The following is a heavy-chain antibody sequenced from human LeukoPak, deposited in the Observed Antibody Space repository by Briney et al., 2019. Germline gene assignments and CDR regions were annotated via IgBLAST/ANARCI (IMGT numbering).Heavy chain of an antibody. D-gene: IGHD3-10*01. J-gene: IGHJ5*02. CDR3: AKDRYGSGNYGSFDP. Sequence: PGGSLRLSCAASGFTFSSYSMNWVRQAPGKGLEWVSSISSSSSYIYYADSVKGRFTISRDNSKNTLYLQLNSLRAEDTAVYYCAKDRYGSGNYGSFDPWGQGTLVTVSS. V-gene: IGHV3-21*04. CDR2: ISSSSSYI. CDR1: GFTFSSYS.